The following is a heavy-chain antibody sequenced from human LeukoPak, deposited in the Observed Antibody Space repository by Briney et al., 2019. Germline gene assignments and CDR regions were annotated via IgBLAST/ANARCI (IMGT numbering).Heavy chain of an antibody. Sequence: SETLSLTCTVSGGSISSSSYYWGWIRQPPGKGLEWLGSIYYSGSTCYNPSLKSRVTISVDTSKNQFSLKLSSVTAADTAVYYCARHIVVVPAARGRFDYWGQGTLVTVSS. CDR3: ARHIVVVPAARGRFDY. J-gene: IGHJ4*02. CDR2: IYYSGST. CDR1: GGSISSSSYY. D-gene: IGHD2-2*01. V-gene: IGHV4-39*01.